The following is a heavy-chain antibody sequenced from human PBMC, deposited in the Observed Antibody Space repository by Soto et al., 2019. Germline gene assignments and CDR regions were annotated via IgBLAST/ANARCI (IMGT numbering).Heavy chain of an antibody. Sequence: ASVKVSCKASGYTFTSYDINWVRQATGQGLEWMGGMNPNDGKTIYAQKFQGRVTMTEDTSTDTAYMELSSLRSEDTAVYYCATCAVTTLQEYYYYMDVWGKGTTVTVSS. CDR3: ATCAVTTLQEYYYYMDV. D-gene: IGHD4-4*01. CDR2: MNPNDGKT. V-gene: IGHV1-8*01. CDR1: GYTFTSYD. J-gene: IGHJ6*03.